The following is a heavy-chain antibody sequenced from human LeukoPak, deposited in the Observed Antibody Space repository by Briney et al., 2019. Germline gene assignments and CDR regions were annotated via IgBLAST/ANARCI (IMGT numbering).Heavy chain of an antibody. D-gene: IGHD2-21*01. CDR2: IYYSGST. V-gene: IGHV4-39*01. J-gene: IGHJ5*02. Sequence: SETLSLTCTVSGGSISSSSYYWGWIRQPPGKGLEWIGSIYYSGSTYYNPSLKSRVTISVDTSKNQFSLKLSSVTAADTAVYYCARMTPLVVIANANWFDPWGLGTLVTVSS. CDR1: GGSISSSSYY. CDR3: ARMTPLVVIANANWFDP.